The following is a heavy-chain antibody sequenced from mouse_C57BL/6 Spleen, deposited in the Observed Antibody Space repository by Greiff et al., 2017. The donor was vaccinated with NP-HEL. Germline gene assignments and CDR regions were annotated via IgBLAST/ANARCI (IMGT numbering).Heavy chain of an antibody. D-gene: IGHD1-1*01. V-gene: IGHV5-17*01. CDR1: GFTFSDYG. J-gene: IGHJ3*01. CDR2: ISSGSSTI. CDR3: ANYYGSRAWFAY. Sequence: DVMLVESGGGLVKPGGSLKLSCAASGFTFSDYGMHWVRQAPEKGLEWVAYISSGSSTIYYADTVKGRFTISRDNAKNTLFLQMTSLRSEDTAMYYCANYYGSRAWFAYWGQGTLVTVSA.